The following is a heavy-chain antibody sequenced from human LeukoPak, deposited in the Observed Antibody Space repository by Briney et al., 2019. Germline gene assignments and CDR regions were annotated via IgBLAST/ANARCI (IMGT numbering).Heavy chain of an antibody. J-gene: IGHJ4*02. CDR2: ISSSGSTI. Sequence: GGSLRLSCAASGFTFSDYYMSWIRQAPGKGLEWVSYISSSGSTIYYADSVKGRFTISRDNAKNSLYLQMNSLRAEDTAVHYCARSPYSSSWYLPNFDYWGQGTLVTVSS. CDR3: ARSPYSSSWYLPNFDY. D-gene: IGHD6-13*01. V-gene: IGHV3-11*01. CDR1: GFTFSDYY.